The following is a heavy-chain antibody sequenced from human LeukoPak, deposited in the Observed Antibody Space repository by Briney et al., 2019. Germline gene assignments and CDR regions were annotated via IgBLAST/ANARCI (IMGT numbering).Heavy chain of an antibody. CDR1: GFTFSSYA. V-gene: IGHV3-23*01. CDR2: ISGSGGST. Sequence: GGSLRLSCAASGFTFSSYAMSWVRQAPGKGLEWVSAISGSGGSTYYADSVKGRFTISRDNSKNTLYLQMNSLRAEGTAVYYCAKEPNKYYYDSSGGGSFDYWGQGTLVTVSS. D-gene: IGHD3-22*01. CDR3: AKEPNKYYYDSSGGGSFDY. J-gene: IGHJ4*02.